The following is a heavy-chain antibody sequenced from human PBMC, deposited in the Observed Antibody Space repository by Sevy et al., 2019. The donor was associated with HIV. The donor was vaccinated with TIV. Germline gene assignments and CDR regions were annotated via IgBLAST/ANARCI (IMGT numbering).Heavy chain of an antibody. CDR2: TYYNGNT. J-gene: IGHJ6*03. Sequence: SETLSLTCSVSGVSLSNGAYYWSWIRQHPEKGLEWIGYTYYNGNTYYNPSLKSRATISADTSKNQFSLRLSSVTAADTAVYYCSRASLSFFYLDVWGKGTMVTVSS. V-gene: IGHV4-31*03. CDR1: GVSLSNGAYY. CDR3: SRASLSFFYLDV.